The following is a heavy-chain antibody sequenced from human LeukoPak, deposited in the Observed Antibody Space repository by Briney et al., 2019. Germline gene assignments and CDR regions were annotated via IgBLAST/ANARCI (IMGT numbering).Heavy chain of an antibody. D-gene: IGHD3-22*01. CDR1: GASMSSYY. J-gene: IGHJ4*02. CDR2: IYYSGST. V-gene: IGHV4-59*01. Sequence: SGTLSLTCTVSGASMSSYYWTWIRQPPGKGLEWIGYIYYSGSTNYNPSLESRVTISVDTSKNQFSLNLSSVTAADTAVYYCATTHDGSDYYYAYWGQGTLVTVSS. CDR3: ATTHDGSDYYYAY.